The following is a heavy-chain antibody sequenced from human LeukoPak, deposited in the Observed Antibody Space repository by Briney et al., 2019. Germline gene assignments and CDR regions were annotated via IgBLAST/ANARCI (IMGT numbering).Heavy chain of an antibody. J-gene: IGHJ4*02. CDR2: IYYSGST. D-gene: IGHD3-16*02. V-gene: IGHV4-39*01. CDR3: ARMPYDYVWGSYRTHFDY. CDR1: GGSISSSSYY. Sequence: SETLSLTCTVSGGSISSSSYYWGWIRQPPGKGLEWIGSIYYSGSTYYNPSLKSRVTISVDTSKNQFSLKLSSVTAADTAVYYCARMPYDYVWGSYRTHFDYWGQGTLVTVFS.